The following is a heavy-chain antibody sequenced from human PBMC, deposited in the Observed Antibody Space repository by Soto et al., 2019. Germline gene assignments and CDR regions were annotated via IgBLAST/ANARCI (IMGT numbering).Heavy chain of an antibody. J-gene: IGHJ4*02. Sequence: ASVKVSCKASGYTFTSYGISWVRQAPGQGLEWMGWISAYNGNTKYSQKFQGRVTISRDTSARAAYMELSSLRYEETAVYYCGRGAEDVGGGGGACYFDLWGPGSRGTAS. V-gene: IGHV1-18*01. CDR2: ISAYNGNT. CDR3: GRGAEDVGGGGGACYFDL. D-gene: IGHD3-10*02. CDR1: GYTFTSYG.